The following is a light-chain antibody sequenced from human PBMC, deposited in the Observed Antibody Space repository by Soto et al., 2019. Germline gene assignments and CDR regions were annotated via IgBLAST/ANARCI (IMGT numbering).Light chain of an antibody. CDR2: HAS. J-gene: IGKJ1*01. V-gene: IGKV1-9*01. CDR3: QQYNSYS. Sequence: DIQLTQSPSFLSASVGDRVTITCRASQGISSFLAWYQQKPGTAPKVLIYHASNLQSGVPSRFSGSGSGTEFTLTISSLQPDDFATYYCQQYNSYSFGQGTKVDIK. CDR1: QGISSF.